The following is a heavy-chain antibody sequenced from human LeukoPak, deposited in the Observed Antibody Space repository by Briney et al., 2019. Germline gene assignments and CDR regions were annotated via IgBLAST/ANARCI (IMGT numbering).Heavy chain of an antibody. D-gene: IGHD1-1*01. CDR2: ISSSSSYT. CDR1: GFTFSDYY. Sequence: PGGSLRLSCAASGFTFSDYYMSWIRQAPGKGLEWVSYISSSSSYTKYADSAKGRFTISRDNAKNSLYLQVNSLRAENTAVYYCARGTGTTAYFDYWGQGTLVTVSS. V-gene: IGHV3-11*05. CDR3: ARGTGTTAYFDY. J-gene: IGHJ4*02.